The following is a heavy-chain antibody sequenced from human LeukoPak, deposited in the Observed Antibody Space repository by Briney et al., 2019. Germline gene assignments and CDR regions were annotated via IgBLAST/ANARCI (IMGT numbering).Heavy chain of an antibody. CDR2: ISWDGRTT. V-gene: IGHV3-43D*03. Sequence: GGSLRLSCVASGFTFNDFAMSWVRHVPGKGLEWVSLISWDGRTTYYTDSVRGRFTISRDNSKNSLYLQMDSLRTDDTALYYCARGGFLVSEYFQHWGQGTLATVSS. D-gene: IGHD3-16*01. J-gene: IGHJ1*01. CDR1: GFTFNDFA. CDR3: ARGGFLVSEYFQH.